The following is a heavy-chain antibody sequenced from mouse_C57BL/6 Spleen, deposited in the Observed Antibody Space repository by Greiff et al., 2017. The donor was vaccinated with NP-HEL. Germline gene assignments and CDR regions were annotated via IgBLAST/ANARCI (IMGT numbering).Heavy chain of an antibody. CDR1: GYTFTDYN. CDR3: AKEGLLRPYFDY. CDR2: INPNNGGT. V-gene: IGHV1-22*01. J-gene: IGHJ2*01. D-gene: IGHD1-2*01. Sequence: EVQRVESGPELVKPGASVKMSCKASGYTFTDYNMHWVKQSHGKSLEWIGYINPNNGGTSYNQKFKGKATLTVNKSSSTAYMELRSLTSEDSAVYYCAKEGLLRPYFDYWGQGTTLTVSS.